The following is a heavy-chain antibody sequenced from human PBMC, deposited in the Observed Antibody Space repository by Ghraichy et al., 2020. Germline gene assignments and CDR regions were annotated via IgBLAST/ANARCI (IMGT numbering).Heavy chain of an antibody. V-gene: IGHV3-30*18. Sequence: VAAISYDGRGKYYLDSVKGRFTVSRDNSKNTVYLQMNSLRVEDTAVYYCANPARGITQYLGYDVDVWGEGTKVTVSS. J-gene: IGHJ6*03. CDR2: ISYDGRGK. D-gene: IGHD3-10*01. CDR3: ANPARGITQYLGYDVDV.